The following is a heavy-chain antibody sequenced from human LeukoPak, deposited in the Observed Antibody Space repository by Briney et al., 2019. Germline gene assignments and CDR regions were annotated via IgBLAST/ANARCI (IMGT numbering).Heavy chain of an antibody. CDR3: ARSPTVTNTFDY. J-gene: IGHJ4*02. Sequence: SETLSLTCTVSGGSISSYYWSCIRQPAGKGLEWIGRIYSSGSTNYNPSLNSRVTISVDKSKNQFSLKLSSVTGADTAVYYCARSPTVTNTFDYWGQGTLVTVSS. CDR2: IYSSGST. CDR1: GGSISSYY. V-gene: IGHV4-4*07. D-gene: IGHD4-17*01.